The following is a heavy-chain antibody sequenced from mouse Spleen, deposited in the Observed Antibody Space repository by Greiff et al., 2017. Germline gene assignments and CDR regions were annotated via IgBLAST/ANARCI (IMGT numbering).Heavy chain of an antibody. CDR3: TSTYGNYAMDY. Sequence: EVKVVESGAELVRPGASVKLSCTASGFNIKDDYMHWVKQRPEQGLEWIGWIDPENGDTEYASKFQGKATITADTSSNTAYLQLSSLTSEDTAVYYCTSTYGNYAMDYWGQGTSVTVSS. CDR1: GFNIKDDY. D-gene: IGHD2-1*01. J-gene: IGHJ4*01. V-gene: IGHV14-4*01. CDR2: IDPENGDT.